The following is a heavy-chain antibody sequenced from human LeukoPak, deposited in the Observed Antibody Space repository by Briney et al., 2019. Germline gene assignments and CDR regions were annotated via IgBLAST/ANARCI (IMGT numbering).Heavy chain of an antibody. CDR2: IYYSGGT. CDR1: GGSISSSSYY. D-gene: IGHD3-10*01. V-gene: IGHV4-39*07. J-gene: IGHJ4*02. Sequence: SETLSLTCTVSGGSISSSSYYWGWIRQPPGKGLEWIGSIYYSGGTYYNPSLKSRVTISVDKSKNQFSLKLSSVTAADTAVYYCATLWFGEPLGYFDYWGQGTLVTVSS. CDR3: ATLWFGEPLGYFDY.